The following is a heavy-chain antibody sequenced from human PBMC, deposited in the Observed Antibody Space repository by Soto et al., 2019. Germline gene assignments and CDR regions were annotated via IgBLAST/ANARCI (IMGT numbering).Heavy chain of an antibody. V-gene: IGHV1-2*04. D-gene: IGHD6-13*01. CDR2: INPNSGGT. Sequence: ASVKVSCKASGYTFTGYYMHWVRQAPGQGLEWMGWINPNSGGTNYAQKFQGWVTMTRDTSISTAYMELSRLRSDDTAVYYCARGAAPPRSYSSSLYYSGMDVWGQGXTVTVYS. CDR1: GYTFTGYY. J-gene: IGHJ6*02. CDR3: ARGAAPPRSYSSSLYYSGMDV.